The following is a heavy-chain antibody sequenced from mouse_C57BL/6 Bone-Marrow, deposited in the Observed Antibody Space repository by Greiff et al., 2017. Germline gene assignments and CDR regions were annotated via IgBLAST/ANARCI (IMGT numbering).Heavy chain of an antibody. CDR1: GYTFTSYW. CDR3: ARSDYYGSSYDWYFDV. V-gene: IGHV1-64*01. D-gene: IGHD1-1*01. CDR2: IHPNSGST. J-gene: IGHJ1*03. Sequence: QVQLQPPGAELVKPGASVKLSCKASGYTFTSYWMHWVKQRPGQGLEWIGMIHPNSGSTNYNEKFKSKATLTVDTSSSTAYMQLSSLTSEDSAVYYCARSDYYGSSYDWYFDVWGTGTTVTVSS.